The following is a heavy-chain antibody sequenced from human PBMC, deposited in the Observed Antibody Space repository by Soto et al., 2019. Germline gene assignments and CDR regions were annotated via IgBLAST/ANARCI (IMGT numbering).Heavy chain of an antibody. CDR1: GFTFSSYS. D-gene: IGHD2-21*01. J-gene: IGHJ6*02. Sequence: QVQLVESGGGVVQPGRSLRLSCAASGFTFSSYSMHWVRQAPGKGLEWVAVIWYDGSNKYYADSVKGRFTISRDNSKNTLYLQMNSLRAEDTAVYYCARGLWGMDVWGQGTTVTVSS. V-gene: IGHV3-33*01. CDR3: ARGLWGMDV. CDR2: IWYDGSNK.